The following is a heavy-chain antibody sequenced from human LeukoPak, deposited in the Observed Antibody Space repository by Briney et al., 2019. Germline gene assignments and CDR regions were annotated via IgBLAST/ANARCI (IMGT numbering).Heavy chain of an antibody. Sequence: GGSLRLSCAASGFTFSSYAMSWVRQAPGKGLEWVSSISSSSSYIYYADSVKGRFTISRDNAKNSLYLQMNSLRAEDTAVYYCARDISAAYGYFDYWGQGTLVTVSS. CDR2: ISSSSSYI. J-gene: IGHJ4*02. D-gene: IGHD4-17*01. V-gene: IGHV3-21*01. CDR1: GFTFSSYA. CDR3: ARDISAAYGYFDY.